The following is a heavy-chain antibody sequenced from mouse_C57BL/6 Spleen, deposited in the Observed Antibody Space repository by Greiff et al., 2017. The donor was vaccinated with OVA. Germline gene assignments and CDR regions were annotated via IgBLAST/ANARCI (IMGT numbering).Heavy chain of an antibody. V-gene: IGHV7-1*01. CDR2: SRNKANDYTT. CDR1: GFTFSDFY. J-gene: IGHJ1*03. D-gene: IGHD1-2*01. Sequence: EVQLVESGGGLVQSGRSLRLSCATSGFTFSDFYMEWVRQAPGKGLEWIAASRNKANDYTTEYSASVKGRFIVSRDTSQSILYLQMNALRAEDTASYYCARGHYDGYFDVWGTGTTVTVSS. CDR3: ARGHYDGYFDV.